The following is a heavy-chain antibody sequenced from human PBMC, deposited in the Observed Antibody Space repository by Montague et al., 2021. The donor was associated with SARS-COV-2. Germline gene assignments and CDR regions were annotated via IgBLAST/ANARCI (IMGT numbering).Heavy chain of an antibody. CDR3: VRPLYSSGSLDY. V-gene: IGHV3-21*01. CDR1: GFTFSTYS. Sequence: SLRLSCAASGFTFSTYSMNWVRQAPGKGLEWVSCISSSSSDKYYADSVEGRFTISRDNAKNSLYLQMNSLRAQDTAVYYCVRPLYSSGSLDYWGQGTLVTVSS. D-gene: IGHD6-19*01. CDR2: ISSSSSDK. J-gene: IGHJ4*02.